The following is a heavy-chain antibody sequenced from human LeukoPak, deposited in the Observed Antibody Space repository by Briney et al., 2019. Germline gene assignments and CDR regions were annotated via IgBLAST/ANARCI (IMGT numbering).Heavy chain of an antibody. D-gene: IGHD2-8*01. CDR3: ARGQGVI. CDR2: INHSGST. J-gene: IGHJ3*02. V-gene: IGHV4-34*01. Sequence: LSWVRQAPGKGLEWIGEINHSGSTSYNPSLESRVTMGVDTSKNQFSLKLTSVTAADTAVYYCARGQGVIWGQGTMVTVSS.